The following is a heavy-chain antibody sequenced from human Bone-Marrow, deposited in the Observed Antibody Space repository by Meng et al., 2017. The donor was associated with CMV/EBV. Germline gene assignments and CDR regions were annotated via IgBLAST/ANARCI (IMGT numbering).Heavy chain of an antibody. CDR2: ISGSGGST. Sequence: GGSLRLSCAASGFTFSSNAMSWVRQAPGKGLEWVTAISGSGGSTYYADSVKGRFTISRDNSKNTLYRQMNSLYAEDTAVNYCANPAFGETDYWGQGTLVTVSS. J-gene: IGHJ4*02. D-gene: IGHD3-10*01. V-gene: IGHV3-23*01. CDR1: GFTFSSNA. CDR3: ANPAFGETDY.